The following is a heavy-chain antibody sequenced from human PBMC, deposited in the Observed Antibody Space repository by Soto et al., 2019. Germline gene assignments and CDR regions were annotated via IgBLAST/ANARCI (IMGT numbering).Heavy chain of an antibody. V-gene: IGHV3-23*01. CDR2: ISGSGGST. D-gene: IGHD3-3*01. CDR3: AKGVRYYDFWSGYYLSP. J-gene: IGHJ5*02. Sequence: GGSLRLSCAASGFTFSSYAMSWVRQAPGKGLEWVSAISGSGGSTYYADSVKGRFTISRDNSKNTLYLQMNSLRAEDTAVYYCAKGVRYYDFWSGYYLSPWGQGTLVTVSS. CDR1: GFTFSSYA.